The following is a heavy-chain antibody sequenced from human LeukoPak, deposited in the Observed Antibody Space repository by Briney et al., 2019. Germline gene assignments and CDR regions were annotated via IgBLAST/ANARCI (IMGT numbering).Heavy chain of an antibody. CDR1: GGSISSYY. J-gene: IGHJ6*03. D-gene: IGHD3-3*01. CDR2: IYTSGST. CDR3: ARDRPYYDFWSGYFGGDYYYYYYYMDV. V-gene: IGHV4-4*07. Sequence: SETLSLTCTVSGGSISSYYWSWIRQPAGKGLEWIGRIYTSGSTNYNPSLKSRVTMSVDTSKNQFSLKLSSVTAADTAVYYCARDRPYYDFWSGYFGGDYYYYYYYMDVWGKGTTVTVSS.